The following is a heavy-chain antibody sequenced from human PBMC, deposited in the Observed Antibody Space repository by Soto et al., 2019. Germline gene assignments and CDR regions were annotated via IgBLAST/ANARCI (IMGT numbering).Heavy chain of an antibody. CDR2: IYRTGNT. Sequence: QLQLQESGSRLVKSSQTLSLTCTVSGDSMTSGDYSWSWIRQPPGEGLEWLGYIYRTGNTHYSPSLKSRVSISQDRSKNQFSLELTSVTAADTAVYYCARGDYQYSIDYWGRGTLVTVSS. CDR3: ARGDYQYSIDY. V-gene: IGHV4-30-2*01. J-gene: IGHJ4*02. D-gene: IGHD2-2*01. CDR1: GDSMTSGDYS.